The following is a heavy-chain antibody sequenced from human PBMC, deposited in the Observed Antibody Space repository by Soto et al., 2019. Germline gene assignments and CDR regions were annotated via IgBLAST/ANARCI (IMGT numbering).Heavy chain of an antibody. J-gene: IGHJ5*02. D-gene: IGHD2-2*02. Sequence: QVQLQESGPGLVKPSQTLSLTCTVSGGSISSGDYYWSWIRQPPGKGLEWIGYIYYSGSTYYNPSLKSRVTISVDTSKNQFSLKLSSVTAADTAVYYCARDLGYCSSTSCYKGGNWFDPWGQGTLVTVSS. CDR2: IYYSGST. CDR3: ARDLGYCSSTSCYKGGNWFDP. V-gene: IGHV4-30-4*01. CDR1: GGSISSGDYY.